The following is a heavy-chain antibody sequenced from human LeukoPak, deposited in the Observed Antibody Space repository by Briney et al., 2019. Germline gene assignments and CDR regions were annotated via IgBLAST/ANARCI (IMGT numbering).Heavy chain of an antibody. CDR1: GGSISSGGYY. V-gene: IGHV4-30-2*01. CDR2: IYHSGST. D-gene: IGHD2-21*01. CDR3: ASYLYSGYDYGPEYCGGDCYNYFDY. Sequence: PSETLSLTCTVSGGSISSGGYYWSWIRQPPGKGLEWIGYIYHSGSTYYNPSLKSRVTISVDRSKNQFSLKLSSVTAADTAVYYCASYLYSGYDYGPEYCGGDCYNYFDYWGQGTLVTVSS. J-gene: IGHJ4*02.